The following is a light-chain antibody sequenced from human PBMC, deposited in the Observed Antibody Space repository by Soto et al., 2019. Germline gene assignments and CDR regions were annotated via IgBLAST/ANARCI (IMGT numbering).Light chain of an antibody. V-gene: IGKV3-15*01. CDR3: QQYNNWPPST. J-gene: IGKJ1*01. CDR1: QSVSSN. CDR2: GAY. Sequence: EIVLTQSPATLSLSPGETATLSCRASQSVSSNLAWYQQKPGQAPRLLVYGAYTRATGIPARFSGSGSGTEFTLTISSLQSEDFAVYYCQQYNNWPPSTCGQGTKVDIK.